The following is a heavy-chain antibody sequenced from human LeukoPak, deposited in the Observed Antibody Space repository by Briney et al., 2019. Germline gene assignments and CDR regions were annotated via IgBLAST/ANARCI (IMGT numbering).Heavy chain of an antibody. CDR1: GGSFSGYY. CDR3: ARNSYYDFWSGYNDY. V-gene: IGHV4-34*01. Sequence: RTSETLSLTCAVYGGSFSGYYWSWIRQPPGKGLEWIGEINHSGSTNYNPSPKSRVTISVDTSKNQFSLKLSSVTAADTAVYYCARNSYYDFWSGYNDYWGQGTLVNVSS. D-gene: IGHD3-3*01. J-gene: IGHJ4*02. CDR2: INHSGST.